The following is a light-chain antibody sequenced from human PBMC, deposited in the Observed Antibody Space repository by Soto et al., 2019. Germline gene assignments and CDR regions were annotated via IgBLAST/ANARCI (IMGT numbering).Light chain of an antibody. V-gene: IGLV2-14*01. CDR1: SSDVGGYNY. CDR3: SSYTSSSTYV. CDR2: DVT. Sequence: QSALTQPASVSGSPGQSITISCTGTSSDVGGYNYVSWYQQHPGKAPKLMIYDVTNPPSGVSNRFSGSKSGNTASLTISGLQDEDEADYYCSSYTSSSTYVFGTGTKVTVL. J-gene: IGLJ1*01.